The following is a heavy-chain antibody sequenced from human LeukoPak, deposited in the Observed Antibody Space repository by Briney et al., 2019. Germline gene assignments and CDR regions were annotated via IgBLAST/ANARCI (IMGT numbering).Heavy chain of an antibody. J-gene: IGHJ4*02. D-gene: IGHD2-8*01. CDR3: ARGIIVLMVSATKTAYFDY. CDR1: GDSVSSNSAA. CDR2: TYYRSKWYN. V-gene: IGHV6-1*01. Sequence: SQTLSLTCAISGDSVSSNSAAWNWIRQSPSRGLEWLGRTYYRSKWYNDYAVSVKSRITINPDTSKNQFSLQLNSVTPEDTAVYYCARGIIVLMVSATKTAYFDYWGQGTLVTVSS.